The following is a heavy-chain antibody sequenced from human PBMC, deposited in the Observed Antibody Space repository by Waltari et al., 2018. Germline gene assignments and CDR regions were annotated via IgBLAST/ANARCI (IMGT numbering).Heavy chain of an antibody. CDR1: GFTFVNTG. V-gene: IGHV3-23*01. Sequence: VQLLESGGGVVQPGGSLRLSCTASGFTFVNTGMNWVRQAPGQGREGVSAKSGNGNCVYYADSVKGRFTISRDNSQNTLYLQMNSLRVEDTAVYYCATLNGDFLNWFDSWGQGALVTVSS. D-gene: IGHD4-17*01. CDR3: ATLNGDFLNWFDS. J-gene: IGHJ5*01. CDR2: KSGNGNCV.